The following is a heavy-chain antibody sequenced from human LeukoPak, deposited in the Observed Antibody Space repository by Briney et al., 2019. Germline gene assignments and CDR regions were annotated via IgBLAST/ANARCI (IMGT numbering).Heavy chain of an antibody. J-gene: IGHJ5*02. V-gene: IGHV1-46*01. CDR2: INPSGGST. D-gene: IGHD3-22*01. CDR1: GYTFTSYY. Sequence: ASAKVSCKASGYTFTSYYMHWVRQAPGQGLEGMGIINPSGGSTSNAQKFQGRVTMTRDMSTRTVYMEMSSLRSEDTAVYYCAREPSITMIVVEAPWGQGTLVTVSS. CDR3: AREPSITMIVVEAP.